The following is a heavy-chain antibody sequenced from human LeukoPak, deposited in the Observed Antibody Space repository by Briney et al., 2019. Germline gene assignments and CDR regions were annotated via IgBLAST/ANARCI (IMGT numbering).Heavy chain of an antibody. CDR2: IYSGGST. CDR3: ARDPTPFYSSGWYGG. V-gene: IGHV3-53*01. CDR1: GFTVSSNY. Sequence: GGSLRLSCAASGFTVSSNYMSWVRQAPGEGLEWVSVIYSGGSTYYADSVKGRFTISRDNAKNSLYLQMNSLRAEDTAVYYCARDPTPFYSSGWYGGWGQGTLVTVSS. J-gene: IGHJ4*02. D-gene: IGHD6-19*01.